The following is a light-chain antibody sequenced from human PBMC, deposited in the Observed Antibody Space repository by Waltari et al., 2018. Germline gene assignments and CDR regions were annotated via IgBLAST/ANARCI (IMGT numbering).Light chain of an antibody. J-gene: IGKJ4*01. CDR3: QQYHSVPLT. CDR2: DAS. CDR1: QDIKKS. Sequence: DIHMTQSPSSLSVPVGERVTITCQASQDIKKSLNWFHQKPGKAPKVLIFDASNSQTGAPSRFSGSGSGTDFTFTISSLQPEDMGTYYCQQYHSVPLTFGGGTKVEI. V-gene: IGKV1-33*01.